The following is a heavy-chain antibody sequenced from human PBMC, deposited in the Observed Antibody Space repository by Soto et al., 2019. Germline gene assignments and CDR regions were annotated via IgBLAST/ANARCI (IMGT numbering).Heavy chain of an antibody. D-gene: IGHD3-3*01. Sequence: QVQLVQSGAEVKKPGSSVKVSCKASGGTFSSYAISWVRQAPGQGLEWMGGIIPIFGTANYAQKFQGRVTITADESTSEAYTETSSMRLEGPAVYDWAGCDFWRGFNWYDPWGQGTLVTVSS. V-gene: IGHV1-69*01. CDR3: AGCDFWRGFNWYDP. CDR1: GGTFSSYA. CDR2: IIPIFGTA. J-gene: IGHJ5*02.